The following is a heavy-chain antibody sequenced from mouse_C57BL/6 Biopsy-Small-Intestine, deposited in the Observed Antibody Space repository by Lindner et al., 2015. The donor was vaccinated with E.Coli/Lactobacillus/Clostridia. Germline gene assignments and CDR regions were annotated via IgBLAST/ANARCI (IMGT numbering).Heavy chain of an antibody. V-gene: IGHV1-82*01. CDR2: IYPGDGDT. D-gene: IGHD4-1*02. J-gene: IGHJ4*01. CDR3: ARSGQLVYYAMDY. Sequence: VQLQESGPELVKPGASVKISCKASGYAFSSSWMNWVKQRPGKGLEWIGRIYPGDGDTNYNGKFKGKATLTADKSSSTAYMQLSSLTSEDSAVYFCARSGQLVYYAMDYWGQGTSVTVSS. CDR1: GYAFSSSW.